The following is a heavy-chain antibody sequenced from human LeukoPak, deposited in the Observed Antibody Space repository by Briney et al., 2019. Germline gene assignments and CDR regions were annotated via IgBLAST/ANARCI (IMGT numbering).Heavy chain of an antibody. Sequence: GKGLXGXGEINHSGSTNYNPSLKSRVTISVDKSKTQFSLKLSSVTAADTAVYYCARGSSVWSSWGVDYWGQGTLVTVSS. J-gene: IGHJ4*02. CDR2: INHSGST. D-gene: IGHD3-16*01. V-gene: IGHV4-34*01. CDR3: ARGSSVWSSWGVDY.